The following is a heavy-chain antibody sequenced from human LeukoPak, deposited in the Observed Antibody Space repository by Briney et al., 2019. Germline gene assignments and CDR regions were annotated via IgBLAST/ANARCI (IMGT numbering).Heavy chain of an antibody. J-gene: IGHJ4*02. D-gene: IGHD6-13*01. CDR3: ARDEQQQLTSDY. CDR1: GFTLSSYW. V-gene: IGHV3-7*03. Sequence: GGSLRLSCAAAGFTLSSYWMSWVRQAPGKGLEWVANIKQVGSEKYYVDSVKGRFTISRDNAKNSLYLQMNSLRAEDTAVYYCARDEQQQLTSDYWGQGTLVTVSS. CDR2: IKQVGSEK.